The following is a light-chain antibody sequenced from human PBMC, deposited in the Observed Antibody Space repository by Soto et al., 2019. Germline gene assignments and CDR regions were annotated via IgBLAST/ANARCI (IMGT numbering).Light chain of an antibody. CDR1: QSISSW. J-gene: IGKJ2*01. V-gene: IGKV1-5*01. CDR3: QQYNSYSPVT. Sequence: DIQMTQSPSTLSASVGDRVTITCRASQSISSWLAWYQQKPGKAPKLLIYDASSLESGVQSRFSGSGSGTEFTLTISSRQPDDFATYYCQQYNSYSPVTFGQGTKLEIK. CDR2: DAS.